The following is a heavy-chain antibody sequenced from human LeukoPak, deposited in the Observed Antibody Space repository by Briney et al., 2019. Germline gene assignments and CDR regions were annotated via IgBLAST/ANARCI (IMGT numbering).Heavy chain of an antibody. J-gene: IGHJ4*02. Sequence: SETLSLTCTVSGGSISSSSYYWGWIRQPPGKGLEWIGRIYTSGSTNYNPSLKSRVTISVDTSKNQFSLKLSSVTAADTAVYYCARGGGSSSAHDYWGQGTLVTVSS. V-gene: IGHV4-39*07. D-gene: IGHD6-6*01. CDR2: IYTSGST. CDR1: GGSISSSSYY. CDR3: ARGGGSSSAHDY.